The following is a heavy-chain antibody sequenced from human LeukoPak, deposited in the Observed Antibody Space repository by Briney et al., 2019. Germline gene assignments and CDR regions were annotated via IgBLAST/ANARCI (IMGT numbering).Heavy chain of an antibody. CDR3: ARERHSYGLDAFDI. CDR2: IYDVATT. V-gene: IGHV4-4*07. CDR1: GGSISSDY. D-gene: IGHD5-18*01. Sequence: PSETLSLTCSVSGGSISSDYWSWIRQPAGKGLEWIGRIYDVATTDYNPSLKSRVSMSLDMSKNQFSLKLSSVTAADTAVYYCARERHSYGLDAFDIWGQGTMVTVSS. J-gene: IGHJ3*02.